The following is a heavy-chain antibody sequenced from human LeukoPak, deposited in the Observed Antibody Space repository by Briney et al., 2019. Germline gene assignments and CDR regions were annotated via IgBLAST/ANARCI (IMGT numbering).Heavy chain of an antibody. V-gene: IGHV3-15*01. CDR3: TTVGGSGSYYYYYYMDV. Sequence: GGSLRLSGAASGFTFSNAWMSWVRHAPGKGREWVGRIKSKTDGGTTDYAAPVNGRFTISRDDSKNTLYLQMNSLKTGDTAVYYCTTVGGSGSYYYYYYMDVWGKGTTVTISS. CDR2: IKSKTDGGTT. J-gene: IGHJ6*03. D-gene: IGHD3-10*01. CDR1: GFTFSNAW.